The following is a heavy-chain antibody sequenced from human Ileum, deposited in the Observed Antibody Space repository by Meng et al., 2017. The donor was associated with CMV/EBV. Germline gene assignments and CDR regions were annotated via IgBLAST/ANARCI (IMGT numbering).Heavy chain of an antibody. V-gene: IGHV4-4*07. Sequence: VELKESSPGLVNPSENQYLTCNVAGGSIGSSYWNWIRQPDGKGLEWIGRIHTTDSTNYNPSFKSRVTISVDTSKNQFSLKLTSMTAADTAVYYCARDTGTTGTGSLFDYWGQGILVTVSS. J-gene: IGHJ4*02. CDR2: IHTTDST. CDR1: GGSIGSSY. CDR3: ARDTGTTGTGSLFDY. D-gene: IGHD1-1*01.